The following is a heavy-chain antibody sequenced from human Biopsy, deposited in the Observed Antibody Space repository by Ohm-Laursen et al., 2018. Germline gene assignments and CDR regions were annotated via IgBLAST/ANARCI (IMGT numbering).Heavy chain of an antibody. CDR1: GFTFNNYW. V-gene: IGHV3-74*01. Sequence: SLRLSCAASGFTFNNYWMHWVRQAPGKGLVWVSRSNTDGSHTNYADSVKGRFTTPTDNAKNTLYLYMSSLTVEDTAVYFCARDASQGFDSWGQGTLVTVSS. CDR3: ARDASQGFDS. CDR2: SNTDGSHT. J-gene: IGHJ5*01.